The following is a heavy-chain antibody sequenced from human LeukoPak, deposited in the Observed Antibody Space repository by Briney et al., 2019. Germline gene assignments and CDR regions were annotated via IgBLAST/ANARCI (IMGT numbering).Heavy chain of an antibody. V-gene: IGHV4-59*11. D-gene: IGHD2-2*01. J-gene: IGHJ4*02. Sequence: SETLSLTCTVSGGSMNNHYWTWIRQPPGKGLELIGHIYSSGTTAYTPSLKSRVTMSIDTSRNQFSLNVLSVTTADSAVYYCARFNSGCSEASCYVHYWGQGILVTVSS. CDR2: IYSSGTT. CDR3: ARFNSGCSEASCYVHY. CDR1: GGSMNNHY.